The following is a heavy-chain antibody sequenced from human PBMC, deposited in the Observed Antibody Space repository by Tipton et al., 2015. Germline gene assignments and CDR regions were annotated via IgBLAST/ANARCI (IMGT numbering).Heavy chain of an antibody. CDR2: ISNGGTT. Sequence: TLSLTCTVSGGSISRSSYFWGWIRQPPGKGLEWIGSISNGGTTYYNPSLKSRVTISVDTSKNQFSLKLSSVTAADTAVYYCARDERLEMDVWGQGTTVTVSS. CDR1: GGSISRSSYF. J-gene: IGHJ6*02. CDR3: ARDERLEMDV. D-gene: IGHD3-3*01. V-gene: IGHV4-39*07.